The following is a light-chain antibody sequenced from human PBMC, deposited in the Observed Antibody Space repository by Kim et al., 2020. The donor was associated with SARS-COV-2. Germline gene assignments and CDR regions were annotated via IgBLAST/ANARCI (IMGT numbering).Light chain of an antibody. Sequence: ASVGDRVTITCRESHGSSNYLAWYQQKPEKVPKILIYAASTLQSGVPWLFSGRGSGTDFTLTISSLQAEDVATYYCQKYNSAPRTFGQGTKVDIK. J-gene: IGKJ1*01. CDR3: QKYNSAPRT. CDR1: HGSSNY. V-gene: IGKV1-27*01. CDR2: AAS.